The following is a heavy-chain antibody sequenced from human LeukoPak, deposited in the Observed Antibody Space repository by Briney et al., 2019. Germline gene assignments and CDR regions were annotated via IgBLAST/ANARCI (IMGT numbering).Heavy chain of an antibody. CDR2: INHSGST. Sequence: SETLSLTCAVYGGSFSGYYWSWIRQPPGKGLEWIGEINHSGSTNYNPSLKSRVTISVDTSRNQFSLKLSSVTAADTAVYYCARKYRPRITMIVVVPTRNAFDIWGQGTMVTVSS. CDR3: ARKYRPRITMIVVVPTRNAFDI. D-gene: IGHD3-22*01. V-gene: IGHV4-34*01. CDR1: GGSFSGYY. J-gene: IGHJ3*02.